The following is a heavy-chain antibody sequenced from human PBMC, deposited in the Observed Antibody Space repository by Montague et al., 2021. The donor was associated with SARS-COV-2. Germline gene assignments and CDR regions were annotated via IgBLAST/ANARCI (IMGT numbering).Heavy chain of an antibody. Sequence: SLRLSCAASGFTFSSYEMNWVRQAPGKGLEWVSYISSSGSTIYYADSVKGRFTISRDNAKNSLYLQMNSLRAEDTAVYYCAKSRFQLMLDDFDMWGQGTMVTVSS. J-gene: IGHJ3*02. CDR1: GFTFSSYE. D-gene: IGHD2-2*01. CDR2: ISSSGSTI. V-gene: IGHV3-48*03. CDR3: AKSRFQLMLDDFDM.